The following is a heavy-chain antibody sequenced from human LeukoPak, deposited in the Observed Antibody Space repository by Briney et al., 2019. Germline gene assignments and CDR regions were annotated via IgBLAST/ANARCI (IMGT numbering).Heavy chain of an antibody. Sequence: PGRSLRLSCAASGFTFSSYAMSSVRQAPGKVLEWVSAISGSGGSTYYADSVKGRFTISRDNSNNTLYLQMNSLRAEDTAVYYCAKNSSSCRGCYYYYMDVWGKRTTVTVSS. V-gene: IGHV3-23*01. CDR3: AKNSSSCRGCYYYYMDV. J-gene: IGHJ6*03. CDR1: GFTFSSYA. CDR2: ISGSGGST. D-gene: IGHD6-6*01.